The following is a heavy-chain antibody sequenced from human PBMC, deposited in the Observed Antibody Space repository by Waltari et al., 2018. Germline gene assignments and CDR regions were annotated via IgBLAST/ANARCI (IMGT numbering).Heavy chain of an antibody. CDR1: GFTFSDYS. V-gene: IGHV3-21*01. J-gene: IGHJ4*01. D-gene: IGHD2-21*01. CDR3: ARVIVYSDSPVCDF. CDR2: SSNADYS. Sequence: EVQLVESGGGLVNPGGSLRLSCAASGFTFSDYSMTWVRQATGKGLEWVSSSSNADYSLDDDSMKGRFIISRDNAKNSLYLQMNGLRGEDTAVYYCARVIVYSDSPVCDFWGQGTLVIVSS.